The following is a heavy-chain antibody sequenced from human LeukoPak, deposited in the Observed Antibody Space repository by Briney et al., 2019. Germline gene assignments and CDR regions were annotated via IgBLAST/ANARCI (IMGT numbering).Heavy chain of an antibody. CDR1: GGSISSGGYS. D-gene: IGHD4-17*01. Sequence: SQTLSLTCAVSGGSISSGGYSWSWIRQPPWKGMEWIGYMYHSGSTYYNPSLKSRVTISVDRSKNQFSLKLSSVTAADTAVYYCARAPPFDDYGDFNWYFDLWGRGTLVTVSS. CDR3: ARAPPFDDYGDFNWYFDL. CDR2: MYHSGST. J-gene: IGHJ2*01. V-gene: IGHV4-30-2*01.